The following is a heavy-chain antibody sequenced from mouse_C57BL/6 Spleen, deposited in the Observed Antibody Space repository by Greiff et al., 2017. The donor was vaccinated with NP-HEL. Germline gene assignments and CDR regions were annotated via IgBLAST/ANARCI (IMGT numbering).Heavy chain of an antibody. CDR2: INPNYGTT. Sequence: EVKLVESGPELVKPGASVKISCKASGYSFTDYNMNWVKQSNGKSLEWIGVINPNYGTTSYTQKFKGKATLTVDQSSSTAYMQLNSLTSEDSAVYYCASPYYSNYVGAMDYWGQGTSVTVSS. CDR1: GYSFTDYN. D-gene: IGHD2-5*01. V-gene: IGHV1-39*01. CDR3: ASPYYSNYVGAMDY. J-gene: IGHJ4*01.